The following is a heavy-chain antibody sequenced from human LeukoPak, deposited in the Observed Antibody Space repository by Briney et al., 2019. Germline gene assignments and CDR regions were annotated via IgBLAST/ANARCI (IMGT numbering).Heavy chain of an antibody. V-gene: IGHV1-18*01. CDR1: GYTFTSYG. Sequence: ASVKVSCKASGYTFTSYGISWVRQAPGQGLEWMGWISAYNGNTNYAQKLQGRVTMTTDTSTSTAYMELRSLRSDDTAVYYCARAMVTSINYYHGMDVWGQGTTVTVSS. CDR3: ARAMVTSINYYHGMDV. CDR2: ISAYNGNT. J-gene: IGHJ6*02. D-gene: IGHD5-18*01.